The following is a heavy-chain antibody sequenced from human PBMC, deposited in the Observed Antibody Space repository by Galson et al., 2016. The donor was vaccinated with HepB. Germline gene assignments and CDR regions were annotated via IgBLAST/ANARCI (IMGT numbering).Heavy chain of an antibody. J-gene: IGHJ4*02. V-gene: IGHV3-23*01. CDR3: ARIMIASSIDMNFDS. CDR2: ITGSGGTT. D-gene: IGHD2-2*01. CDR1: GFSFSTSG. Sequence: SLRLSCAASGFSFSTSGMSWVRQTPGRGLEWVSGITGSGGTTHYADSVKGRFTISRDNSNNTLYLYMNSLRAGDTAVYYCARIMIASSIDMNFDSWGQGALVTVSS.